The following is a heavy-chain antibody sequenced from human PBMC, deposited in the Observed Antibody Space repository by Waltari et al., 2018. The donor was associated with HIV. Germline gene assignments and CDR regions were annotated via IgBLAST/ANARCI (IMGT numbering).Heavy chain of an antibody. CDR3: ARGDEYDFWSGYYYYYGMDV. CDR1: GYTFTGYY. D-gene: IGHD3-3*01. CDR2: INPNCGGT. V-gene: IGHV1-2*06. J-gene: IGHJ6*02. Sequence: QVQLVQSGAEVKKPGASVKVSCKASGYTFTGYYMHWVRQAPGQGLEWMGRINPNCGGTNYAQKFQGRVTMTRETSISTAYMELSRLRSDDTAVYYCARGDEYDFWSGYYYYYGMDVWGQGTTVTVSS.